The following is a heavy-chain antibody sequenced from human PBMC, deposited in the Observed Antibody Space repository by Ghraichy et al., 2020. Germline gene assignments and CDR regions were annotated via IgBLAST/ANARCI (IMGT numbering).Heavy chain of an antibody. D-gene: IGHD4-23*01. CDR3: ASQNPLMRWPFDY. CDR2: IKQDGSEK. CDR1: GFTFSSYW. Sequence: GSLRLSCAASGFTFSSYWMSWVRQAPGKGLEWVANIKQDGSEKYYVDSVKGRFTISRDNAKNSLYLQMNSLRAEDTAVYYCASQNPLMRWPFDYWGQGTLVTVSS. V-gene: IGHV3-7*01. J-gene: IGHJ4*02.